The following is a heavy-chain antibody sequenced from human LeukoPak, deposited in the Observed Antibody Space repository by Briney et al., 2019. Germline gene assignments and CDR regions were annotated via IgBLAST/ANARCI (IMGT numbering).Heavy chain of an antibody. Sequence: GGSLRLSCAASGFTFTHSWMSWDRQAPGKGLEWVANIKQDGSEKYYVDSVEGRFTISRDNAKNSVSLQMNSLRGEDTAVYYCVRALGSSSADYWGQGTLVTVSS. CDR1: GFTFTHSW. CDR2: IKQDGSEK. CDR3: VRALGSSSADY. V-gene: IGHV3-7*01. J-gene: IGHJ4*02. D-gene: IGHD6-6*01.